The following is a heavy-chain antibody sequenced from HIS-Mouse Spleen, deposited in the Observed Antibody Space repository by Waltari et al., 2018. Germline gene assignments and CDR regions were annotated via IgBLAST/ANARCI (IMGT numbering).Heavy chain of an antibody. CDR2: IYYSVST. CDR1: GGFISSGGYY. V-gene: IGHV4-31*03. CDR3: AREKGYYGSGSYYYYYYGMEV. Sequence: LQESGPGLVKPSQTLSLTCTVSGGFISSGGYYWSWIRQHPGKGLEWIGYIYYSVSTYYNPSLKSRVTISVDTSKNQFSLKLSSVTAADTAVYYCAREKGYYGSGSYYYYYYGMEVWGQGTTVTVSS. J-gene: IGHJ6*02. D-gene: IGHD3-10*01.